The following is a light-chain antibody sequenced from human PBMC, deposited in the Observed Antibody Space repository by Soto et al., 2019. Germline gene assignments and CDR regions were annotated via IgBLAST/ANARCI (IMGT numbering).Light chain of an antibody. CDR1: QNIGRW. CDR2: DAS. V-gene: IGKV1-5*01. Sequence: DIQMTQAPSTLSASVGDRVTITCRASQNIGRWLAWYQQKPGNAPKLLIYDASSLESGVPSRFSGSGSGTEFTLTIGSLQPDDFATFYCQQYNTYPYTFGQGTKLEIK. J-gene: IGKJ2*01. CDR3: QQYNTYPYT.